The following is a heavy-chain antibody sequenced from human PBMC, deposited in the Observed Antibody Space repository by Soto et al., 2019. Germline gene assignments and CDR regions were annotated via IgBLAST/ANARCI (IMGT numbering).Heavy chain of an antibody. Sequence: ASVKVSCKASGGTFSSYAISWVRQAPGQGLEWMGGIIPIFGTANYAQKFQGRVTITADESTSTAYMELSSLRSEDTAVYYCARVGWYYGTGSYYNDAFDIWGQGTMVTVSS. CDR1: GGTFSSYA. J-gene: IGHJ3*02. CDR2: IIPIFGTA. D-gene: IGHD3-10*01. CDR3: ARVGWYYGTGSYYNDAFDI. V-gene: IGHV1-69*13.